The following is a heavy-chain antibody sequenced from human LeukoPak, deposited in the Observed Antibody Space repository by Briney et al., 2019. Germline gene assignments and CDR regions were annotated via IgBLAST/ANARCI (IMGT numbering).Heavy chain of an antibody. D-gene: IGHD1-7*01. CDR1: GYTFTSYD. J-gene: IGHJ5*02. Sequence: GASVKVSCKASGYTFTSYDINWVRQATGQGLEWMGWMNPNSGNTGYAQKFQGRVTITRNTSISTAYMELSSLRSEDTAVYYCARAPESNWNYEFSGKQGWFDPWGQGTLVTVSS. V-gene: IGHV1-8*03. CDR3: ARAPESNWNYEFSGKQGWFDP. CDR2: MNPNSGNT.